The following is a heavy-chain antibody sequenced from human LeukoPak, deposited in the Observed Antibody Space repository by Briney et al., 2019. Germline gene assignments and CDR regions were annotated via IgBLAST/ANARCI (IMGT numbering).Heavy chain of an antibody. V-gene: IGHV4-61*02. CDR3: ATLRGDYYDSRAYDL. CDR2: IFTSGNT. Sequence: SETLPLTCNVSGAAISSGTYYWSWIRQPAGKGLEWIGRIFTSGNTDYNPSLKSRVFISIETSKNRFSLTLNSVTAADTAVYYCATLRGDYYDSRAYDLWGQGTMVTVSS. D-gene: IGHD3-22*01. CDR1: GAAISSGTYY. J-gene: IGHJ3*01.